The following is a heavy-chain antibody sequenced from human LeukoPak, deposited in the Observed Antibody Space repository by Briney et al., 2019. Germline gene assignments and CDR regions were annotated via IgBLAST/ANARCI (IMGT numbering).Heavy chain of an antibody. D-gene: IGHD2-21*01. CDR3: AREVRSPYYDY. CDR1: GYSISSGDY. J-gene: IGHJ4*02. CDR2: ISSSSSYT. Sequence: LSLTCAVSGYSISSGDYWGWIRQSPGKGLEWVSYISSSSSYTNYADSVKGRFTISRDNAKNSLYLQMNSLRAEDTAVYYCAREVRSPYYDYWGQGTLVTVSS. V-gene: IGHV3-11*06.